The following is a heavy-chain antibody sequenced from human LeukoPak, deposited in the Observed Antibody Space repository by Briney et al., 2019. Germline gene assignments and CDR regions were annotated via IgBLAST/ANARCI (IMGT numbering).Heavy chain of an antibody. CDR1: GGSISSYY. CDR3: ARRGEAFDI. CDR2: IYYSGST. J-gene: IGHJ3*02. V-gene: IGHV4-59*01. D-gene: IGHD6-25*01. Sequence: PSETLSLTCTVSGGSISSYYWSWIRQPPGKGLEWIGYIYYSGSTNYNPSLKGRVTISVDTSKNQFSLKLSSVTAADTAVYYCARRGEAFDIWGQGTMVTVSS.